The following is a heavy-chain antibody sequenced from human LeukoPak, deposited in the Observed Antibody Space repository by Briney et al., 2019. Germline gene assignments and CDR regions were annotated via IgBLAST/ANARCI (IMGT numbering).Heavy chain of an antibody. CDR1: GFTFSV. V-gene: IGHV3-30*02. J-gene: IGHJ4*02. D-gene: IGHD2-21*02. Sequence: GGSLRLSCAASGFTFSVMHWVRQAPGKGLEWVALIRHDGTNKNYADSVKGRFTISRDNSKKTLHLQMNSLRPEDTAVYYCVKDRGDLPPYFDYWGQGTLVTVSS. CDR2: IRHDGTNK. CDR3: VKDRGDLPPYFDY.